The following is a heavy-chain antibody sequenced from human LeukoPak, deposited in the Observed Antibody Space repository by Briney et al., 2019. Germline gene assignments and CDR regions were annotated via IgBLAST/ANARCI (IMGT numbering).Heavy chain of an antibody. V-gene: IGHV4-39*01. D-gene: IGHD6-13*01. Sequence: PSETLSLTCTVSGGSISSSSYYWGWIRQPPGKGLEWTGSIYYSGSTYYNPSLKSRVTISVDTSKNQFSLKLSSVTAADTAVDYCARLVSAAAGTRVYWGQGTLVTVSS. J-gene: IGHJ4*02. CDR3: ARLVSAAAGTRVY. CDR2: IYYSGST. CDR1: GGSISSSSYY.